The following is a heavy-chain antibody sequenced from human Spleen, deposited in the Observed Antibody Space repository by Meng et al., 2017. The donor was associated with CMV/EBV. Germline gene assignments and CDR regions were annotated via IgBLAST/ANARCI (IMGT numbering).Heavy chain of an antibody. Sequence: GESLKISCAASGFTFSNDAMHWVRQAPGKGLEWVALISYDGRNKHYADSVKGRFTISRDNSQNILYLQMNSLRVEDTAVYYCARDFWSGSYYYYYAMDVWGQGTTVTVSS. V-gene: IGHV3-30*04. CDR1: GFTFSNDA. CDR2: ISYDGRNK. CDR3: ARDFWSGSYYYYYAMDV. D-gene: IGHD3-3*01. J-gene: IGHJ6*02.